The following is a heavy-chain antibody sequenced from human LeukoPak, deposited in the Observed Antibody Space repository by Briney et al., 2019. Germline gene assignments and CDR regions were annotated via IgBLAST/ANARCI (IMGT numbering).Heavy chain of an antibody. J-gene: IGHJ6*03. CDR2: INEDGSEK. Sequence: GGSLRLSCVALEFSFKTYWMSWVRQAPGKGPEWVANINEDGSEKHYVGSVRGRFTISRDNADNSLHLQMYSLRPEDMAVYYCARGETMDVWGKGTTVTVSS. D-gene: IGHD5-24*01. V-gene: IGHV3-7*01. CDR3: ARGETMDV. CDR1: EFSFKTYW.